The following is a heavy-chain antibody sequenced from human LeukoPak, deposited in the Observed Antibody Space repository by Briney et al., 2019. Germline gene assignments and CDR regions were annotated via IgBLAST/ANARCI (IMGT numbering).Heavy chain of an antibody. Sequence: PGGSLRLSCAASGFSFNDHSMNWVRQAPGKGLEWVSSISSTSNYIYYTDSVKGRFTISRDNAKNSLFLQMNSLRAEDTAVYYCARDTGQQLLPSSNYYGMDVWGQGTTVTVSS. CDR2: ISSTSNYI. D-gene: IGHD6-13*01. CDR1: GFSFNDHS. J-gene: IGHJ6*02. CDR3: ARDTGQQLLPSSNYYGMDV. V-gene: IGHV3-21*01.